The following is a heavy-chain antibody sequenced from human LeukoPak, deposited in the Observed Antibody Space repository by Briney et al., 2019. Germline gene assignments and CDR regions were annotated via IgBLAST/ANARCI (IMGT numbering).Heavy chain of an antibody. J-gene: IGHJ6*02. V-gene: IGHV1-8*02. CDR2: MNPNSGNT. CDR3: ARVLRYFDWLSDSGMDV. Sequence: ASVKASCKASGYTFTDFGISWVRQAPGQGLEWMGWMNPNSGNTGYAQKFQGRVTMTRNTSISTAYMELSSLRSEDTAVYYCARVLRYFDWLSDSGMDVWGQGTTVTVSS. D-gene: IGHD3-9*01. CDR1: GYTFTDFG.